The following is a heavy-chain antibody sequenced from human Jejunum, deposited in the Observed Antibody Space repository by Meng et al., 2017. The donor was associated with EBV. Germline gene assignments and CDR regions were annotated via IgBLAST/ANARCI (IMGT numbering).Heavy chain of an antibody. V-gene: IGHV1-46*01. Sequence: QVQLVQSGAEVKKPGASVKISCKASGYTFTSYSMHWVRQAPGKGLEWMGIINPNGGSTTYAQEFQGRLTMTRDTSTSTVNMELSSLRSEDTAMYYCARSIIAPAATGYWGQGTLVTVSS. CDR3: ARSIIAPAATGY. J-gene: IGHJ4*02. CDR1: GYTFTSYS. CDR2: INPNGGST. D-gene: IGHD6-13*01.